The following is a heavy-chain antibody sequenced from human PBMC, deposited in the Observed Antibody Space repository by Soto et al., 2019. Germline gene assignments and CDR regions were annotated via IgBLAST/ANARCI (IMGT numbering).Heavy chain of an antibody. CDR1: GYTFTGYY. V-gene: IGHV1-2*04. Sequence: QVQLVQSGAEVKKPGASVKVSCKASGYTFTGYYMHWVRQAPGQGLEWRGWINPNSGGTNYAQKFQGWVTMTRDTSNSTAYMELSRLRSDDTAVYYCARAGGGIVLHPHFDYWGQGTLVTVSS. CDR2: INPNSGGT. J-gene: IGHJ4*02. D-gene: IGHD3-16*02. CDR3: ARAGGGIVLHPHFDY.